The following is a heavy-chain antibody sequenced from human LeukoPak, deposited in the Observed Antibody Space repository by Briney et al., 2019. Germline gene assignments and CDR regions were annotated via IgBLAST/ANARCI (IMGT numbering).Heavy chain of an antibody. CDR3: TRDQYDFWSGYPGIDY. J-gene: IGHJ4*02. V-gene: IGHV3-49*04. CDR1: GFTFGDYA. D-gene: IGHD3-3*01. Sequence: GGSLRLSCTASGFTFGDYATSWVRQAPGKGLEWVGFIRSKAYGGTTEYAASVKGRFTISRDDSKSIAYLQMNSLKTEDTAVYYCTRDQYDFWSGYPGIDYWGQGTLVTVSS. CDR2: IRSKAYGGTT.